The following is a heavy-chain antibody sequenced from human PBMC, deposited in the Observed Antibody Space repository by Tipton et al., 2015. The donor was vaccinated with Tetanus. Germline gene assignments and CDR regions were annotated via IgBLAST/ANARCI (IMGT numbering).Heavy chain of an antibody. D-gene: IGHD2-8*01. V-gene: IGHV5-51*01. J-gene: IGHJ4*02. CDR3: ARAHCTDGVCNFDF. Sequence: QLVQSGGGVKKPGESLKISCKGSGYIFNNYWIGWVRQKPGKGLEWMGIIYPGDSDTRYSPSLQGQVTISVDKSINTAYLQWSSLKASDTSMFYCARAHCTDGVCNFDFWGQGALVTVAS. CDR2: IYPGDSDT. CDR1: GYIFNNYW.